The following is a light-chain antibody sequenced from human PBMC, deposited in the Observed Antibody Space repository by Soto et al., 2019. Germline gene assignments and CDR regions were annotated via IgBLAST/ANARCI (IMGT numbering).Light chain of an antibody. Sequence: QSVLTQPPSAFGTPGQRVTMSCSGSSSNIGSHSVNWYQQVPGTAPKLLIDRNNQRPPAVPDRFSGSKSGTSASLAISGLQSEDEADYFCAAWDDSLNGVVFGGGTKLTVL. J-gene: IGLJ2*01. CDR3: AAWDDSLNGVV. CDR2: RNN. CDR1: SSNIGSHS. V-gene: IGLV1-44*01.